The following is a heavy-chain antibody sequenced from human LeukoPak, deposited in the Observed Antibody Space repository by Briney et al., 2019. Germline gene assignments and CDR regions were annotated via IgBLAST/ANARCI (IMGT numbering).Heavy chain of an antibody. Sequence: SETLSLTCTVSGGSINSHYWSWIRQPPGKGLEWIGYIYYSGSTNYNPSLKSRVTISVHTSKNQFSLKLTSVTAADTALYYCTRVTSGXXWRFDYWGXXXLXXVS. CDR3: TRVTSGXXWRFDY. CDR1: GGSINSHY. V-gene: IGHV4-59*11. CDR2: IYYSGST. J-gene: IGHJ4*01. D-gene: IGHD6-19*01.